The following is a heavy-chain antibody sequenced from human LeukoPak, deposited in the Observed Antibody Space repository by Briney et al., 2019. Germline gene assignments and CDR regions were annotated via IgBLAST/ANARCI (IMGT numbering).Heavy chain of an antibody. CDR1: GFTFSSYA. CDR2: ISGSGGST. Sequence: GGSLRLSCAASGFTFSSYAMSWVRQAPGKGLEWVSAISGSGGSTYYADSVKGRFTISRDNSKNTLYLQMNSLRAEDTAVYYCAKLPSVVVVAVDAFDIWGQGTMVTVSS. J-gene: IGHJ3*02. CDR3: AKLPSVVVVAVDAFDI. D-gene: IGHD2-15*01. V-gene: IGHV3-23*01.